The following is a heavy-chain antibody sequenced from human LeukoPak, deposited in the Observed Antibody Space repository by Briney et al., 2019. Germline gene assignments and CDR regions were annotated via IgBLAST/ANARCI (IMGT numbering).Heavy chain of an antibody. CDR2: IYPDDSEAET. CDR3: ARLGYGSLSDIYYYMDI. V-gene: IGHV5-51*01. CDR1: GYNFPKYW. Sequence: NHGESLKISCKASGYNFPKYWIGWVRQMPGKGLEWMGIIYPDDSEAETRYNPTFQGQVTISADKSISTAYLQWRSLKASDTAIYYCARLGYGSLSDIYYYMDIWGKGTTVTVSS. J-gene: IGHJ6*03. D-gene: IGHD1-26*01.